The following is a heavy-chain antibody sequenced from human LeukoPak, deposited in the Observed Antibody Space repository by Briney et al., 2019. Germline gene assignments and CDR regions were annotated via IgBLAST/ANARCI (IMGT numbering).Heavy chain of an antibody. CDR1: GYSFTNYG. J-gene: IGHJ4*02. V-gene: IGHV1-18*01. CDR3: ARVRGIAAAGIYYFDY. D-gene: IGHD6-13*01. CDR2: ISTYNGNT. Sequence: ASVKVSCKASGYSFTNYGISWVRQAPGQGLEWMGWISTYNGNTNYAQKFQGRATMTTDTSASTAYMELRSLGSDDTAVYYCARVRGIAAAGIYYFDYWGQGTLVTVSS.